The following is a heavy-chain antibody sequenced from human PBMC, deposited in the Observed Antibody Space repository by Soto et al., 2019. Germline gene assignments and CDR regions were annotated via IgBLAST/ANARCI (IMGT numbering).Heavy chain of an antibody. V-gene: IGHV4-38-2*01. Sequence: SETLSLTCDVSGEPMTGGYYWGWIRHSPGKGLEWIGSIYYGGATYYNPSLRSRLTISIDASKNQFSLRLTSVTAADTALYYCARGWYYTDFWGPATLVTVFS. CDR2: IYYGGAT. CDR1: GEPMTGGYY. CDR3: ARGWYYTDF. D-gene: IGHD2-2*02. J-gene: IGHJ4*02.